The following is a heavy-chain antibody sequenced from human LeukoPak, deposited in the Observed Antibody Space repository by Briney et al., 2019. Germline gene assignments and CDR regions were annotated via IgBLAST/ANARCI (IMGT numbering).Heavy chain of an antibody. J-gene: IGHJ4*02. CDR2: ISSSSSYI. D-gene: IGHD6-19*01. Sequence: GSLRLSCAASGFPFSSYSMNWVRQAPGKGLEWVSSISSSSSYIYYADSVKGRFTISRDNAKNSLYLQMNSLRAEDTAVYYCARDRVNSVAGCQFDYWGQGTLVTVSS. V-gene: IGHV3-21*01. CDR3: ARDRVNSVAGCQFDY. CDR1: GFPFSSYS.